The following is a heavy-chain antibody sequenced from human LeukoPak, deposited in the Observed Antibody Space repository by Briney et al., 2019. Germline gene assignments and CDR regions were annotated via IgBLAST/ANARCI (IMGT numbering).Heavy chain of an antibody. CDR3: TIQSSGYGAY. D-gene: IGHD3-22*01. V-gene: IGHV5-51*01. CDR2: IYPGDPDT. Sequence: GESLKISCKGSGFSFNTYWIAWVRQMPGKGLEWMGIIYPGDPDTRYSPSFQGQVTISADESISTAYLQWSSLKASDTAMYYCTIQSSGYGAYWGQGTLVSVSS. J-gene: IGHJ4*02. CDR1: GFSFNTYW.